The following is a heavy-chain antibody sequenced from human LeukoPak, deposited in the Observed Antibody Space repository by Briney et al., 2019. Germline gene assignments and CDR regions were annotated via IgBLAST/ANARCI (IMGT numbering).Heavy chain of an antibody. CDR2: ISWDGGST. CDR1: GFTFDDYT. V-gene: IGHV3-43*01. Sequence: GGSLRLSCAASGFTFDDYTMHWVRQAPGKGLEWVSLISWDGGSTYYADSVKGRFTISRDNSKNSLYLLMNSLRTEDTALYYCAKDEGHSWVGYMDVWGKGTTVTVSS. CDR3: AKDEGHSWVGYMDV. D-gene: IGHD1-26*01. J-gene: IGHJ6*03.